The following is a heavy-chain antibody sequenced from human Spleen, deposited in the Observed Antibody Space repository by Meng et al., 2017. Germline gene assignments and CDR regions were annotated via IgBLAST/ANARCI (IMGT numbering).Heavy chain of an antibody. V-gene: IGHV3-49*04. CDR2: IRSKAYGGTT. J-gene: IGHJ6*02. CDR3: ARETVEGYYYGMDV. D-gene: IGHD2-21*02. CDR1: GFTFGDYV. Sequence: GESLKISCTASGFTFGDYVMSWVRQAPGKGLEWVGFIRSKAYGGTTEYADSVKGRFTISRDNSKNTLYLQMNSLRAEDTAVYYCARETVEGYYYGMDVWGQGTTVTVSS.